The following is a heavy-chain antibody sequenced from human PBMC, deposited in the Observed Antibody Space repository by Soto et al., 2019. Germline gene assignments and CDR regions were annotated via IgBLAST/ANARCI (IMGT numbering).Heavy chain of an antibody. Sequence: VESLKISCKGSGYIFTSYWIGWLLQMPVKVLWWMGIIYPGDSDTRYSPSFQGQVTISADKSISTAYLQWSSLKASDTAMYYCARLLPYYYDSSGYYYFDYWGQGTLVTVSS. J-gene: IGHJ4*02. CDR3: ARLLPYYYDSSGYYYFDY. D-gene: IGHD3-22*01. V-gene: IGHV5-51*01. CDR1: GYIFTSYW. CDR2: IYPGDSDT.